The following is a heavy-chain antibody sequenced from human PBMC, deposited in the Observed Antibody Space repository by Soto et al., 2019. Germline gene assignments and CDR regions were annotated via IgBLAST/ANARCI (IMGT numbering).Heavy chain of an antibody. D-gene: IGHD2-2*01. CDR2: ISGSGSGA. Sequence: WRSLRLSCAASGFKFIGYAMTCVRQTQGKGLEWVSTISGSGSGAYYPDSVQGRFSISRDNSKNTLYLQMSSLRAEDTAVFYCSRLIYCSTTNCPNFDNWGQGTLVTVSS. J-gene: IGHJ4*02. V-gene: IGHV3-23*01. CDR3: SRLIYCSTTNCPNFDN. CDR1: GFKFIGYA.